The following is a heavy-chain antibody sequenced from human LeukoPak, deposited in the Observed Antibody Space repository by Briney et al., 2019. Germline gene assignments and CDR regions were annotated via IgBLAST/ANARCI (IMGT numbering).Heavy chain of an antibody. J-gene: IGHJ3*02. CDR3: ARDFRSSTSRDAFDI. D-gene: IGHD2-2*01. Sequence: SETLSLTCTVSGGSISSGGYYWSWIRQHPGKGLEWIGYIYYSGSIYYNPPLKSRVTISVDTSKNQFSLKLSSVTAADTAVYYCARDFRSSTSRDAFDIWGQGTMVTVSS. V-gene: IGHV4-31*03. CDR2: IYYSGSI. CDR1: GGSISSGGYY.